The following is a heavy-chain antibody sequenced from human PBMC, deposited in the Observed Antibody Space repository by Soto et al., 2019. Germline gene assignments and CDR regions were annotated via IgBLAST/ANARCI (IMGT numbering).Heavy chain of an antibody. J-gene: IGHJ1*01. Sequence: GGSLRLSCAASGFTFSSYGMHWVRQAPGKGLEWVAVISYDGSNKYYADSVKGRFTISRDNSKNTLYLQMNSLRAEDTAVYYCAKDDSSYGDDGYFQHYAQGTLVTVSS. CDR3: AKDDSSYGDDGYFQH. CDR2: ISYDGSNK. V-gene: IGHV3-30*18. CDR1: GFTFSSYG. D-gene: IGHD4-17*01.